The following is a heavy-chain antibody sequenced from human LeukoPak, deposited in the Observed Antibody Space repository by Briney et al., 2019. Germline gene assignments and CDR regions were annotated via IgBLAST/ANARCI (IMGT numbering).Heavy chain of an antibody. D-gene: IGHD2-21*01. V-gene: IGHV4-59*01. J-gene: IGHJ4*02. CDR2: VHYSART. Sequence: SETLSLTCTVSGASIGSYYWSWIRQPPGKGLEWIAYVHYSARTNYNPSLKSRVSISVDSSKNQFSLRLTSVTAADTAVYYCARGIAEVPIATSYYFDYWGRGTLVTVSS. CDR1: GASIGSYY. CDR3: ARGIAEVPIATSYYFDY.